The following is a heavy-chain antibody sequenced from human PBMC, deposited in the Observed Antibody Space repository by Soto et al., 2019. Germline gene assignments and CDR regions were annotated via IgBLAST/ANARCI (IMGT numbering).Heavy chain of an antibody. Sequence: PGESLKISCNASGVSLNTYWIGWVRQNPGKGLEWMGSIFPGDSDTRYSPSFQGQVIISADRSISAAYLQWRTLTASETAIYYCVRQGSPYSGSGYYYGMHDWGQGT. D-gene: IGHD6-13*01. CDR3: VRQGSPYSGSGYYYGMHD. CDR1: GVSLNTYW. V-gene: IGHV5-51*01. CDR2: IFPGDSDT. J-gene: IGHJ6*02.